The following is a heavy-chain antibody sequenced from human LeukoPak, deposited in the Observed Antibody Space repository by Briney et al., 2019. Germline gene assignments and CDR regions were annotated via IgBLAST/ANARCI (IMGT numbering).Heavy chain of an antibody. CDR2: IDWDDDK. V-gene: IGHV2-70*11. Sequence: SGPALVKPTQTLTLTCTFSGFSLSTSGMCVSWIRQPPGKALEWLARIDWDDDKYYSTSLKTRLTISKDTSKNLVVLTMTNMDPVDTATYYCARIVDGSVPFYFDYWGQGTLVTVSS. CDR1: GFSLSTSGMC. CDR3: ARIVDGSVPFYFDY. J-gene: IGHJ4*02. D-gene: IGHD3-10*01.